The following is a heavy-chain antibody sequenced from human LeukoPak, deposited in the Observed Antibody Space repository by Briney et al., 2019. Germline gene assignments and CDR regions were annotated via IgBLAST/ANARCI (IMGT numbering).Heavy chain of an antibody. CDR2: ISSSSSYI. D-gene: IGHD2-15*01. CDR3: ARVDCSGGSCYSMGDDAFDI. CDR1: GFTFSSYE. Sequence: NPGGSLRLSCAASGFTFSSYEMNWVRQAPGKGLEWVSSISSSSSYIYYADSVKGRFTISRDNAKNSLYLQMNSLRAEDTAVYYCARVDCSGGSCYSMGDDAFDIWGQGTMVTVSS. J-gene: IGHJ3*02. V-gene: IGHV3-21*01.